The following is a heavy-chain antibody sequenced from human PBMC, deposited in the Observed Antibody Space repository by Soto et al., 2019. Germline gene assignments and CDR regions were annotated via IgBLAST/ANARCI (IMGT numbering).Heavy chain of an antibody. J-gene: IGHJ6*02. D-gene: IGHD3-10*01. CDR1: GYSFTSYG. CDR2: ISAYNGNT. Sequence: QVQLVQSGAGVKKPGASGKVSFKASGYSFTSYGINWVRPAPGQGLGWMGWISAYNGNTNYAQKLQGRVTMTTDTSTSTAYMELRSLRSDDTAVYYCARDNGFGESDVWGQGTTVTVSS. CDR3: ARDNGFGESDV. V-gene: IGHV1-18*01.